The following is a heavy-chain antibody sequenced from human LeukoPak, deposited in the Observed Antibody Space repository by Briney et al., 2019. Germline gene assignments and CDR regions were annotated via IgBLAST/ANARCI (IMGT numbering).Heavy chain of an antibody. Sequence: GGSLRLSCAASGFTFINAWMTWVRQAPGKGLEWVGRIKTKADGGTTDYAAPVKGRFTISRDDSKNTLYLQMNSLRGGDTAVYYCARGPRAYKYYSSWYFDYWGQGTLVTVSS. D-gene: IGHD6-13*01. V-gene: IGHV3-15*01. CDR1: GFTFINAW. CDR2: IKTKADGGTT. J-gene: IGHJ4*02. CDR3: ARGPRAYKYYSSWYFDY.